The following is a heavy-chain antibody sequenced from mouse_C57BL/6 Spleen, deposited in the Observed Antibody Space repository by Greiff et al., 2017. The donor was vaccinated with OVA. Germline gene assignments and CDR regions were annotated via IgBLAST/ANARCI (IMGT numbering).Heavy chain of an antibody. CDR1: GYAFSSSW. CDR3: ARGGDFGY. V-gene: IGHV1-82*01. Sequence: VQLQQSGPELVKPGASVKISCKASGYAFSSSWMNWVKQRPGKGLEWIGRIYPGDGDTNYNGKFKGKATLTADKSSSTAYLQLSSLTSEDSAVYFCARGGDFGYWGQGTTLTGSS. J-gene: IGHJ2*01. CDR2: IYPGDGDT.